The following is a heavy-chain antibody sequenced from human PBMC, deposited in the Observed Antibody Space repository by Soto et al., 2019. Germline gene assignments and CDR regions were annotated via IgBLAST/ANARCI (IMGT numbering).Heavy chain of an antibody. CDR1: GFTFSSYA. V-gene: IGHV3-30-3*01. D-gene: IGHD3-22*01. Sequence: LRLSCAASGFTFSSYAMHWVRQAPGKGLEWVAVISYDGSNKYYADSVKGRFTISRDNSKNTLYLQMNSLRAEDTAVYYCARDKLAGIDYYDSSGYYDYWGQGTLVTVSS. J-gene: IGHJ4*02. CDR3: ARDKLAGIDYYDSSGYYDY. CDR2: ISYDGSNK.